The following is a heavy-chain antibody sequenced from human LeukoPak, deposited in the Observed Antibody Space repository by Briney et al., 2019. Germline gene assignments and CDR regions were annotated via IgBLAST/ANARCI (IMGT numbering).Heavy chain of an antibody. CDR3: VRGYYYDSSGYWVRAFDI. CDR2: INHSGST. J-gene: IGHJ3*02. CDR1: GGSFRGYY. V-gene: IGHV4-34*01. Sequence: SETLSLTCAVYGGSFRGYYWSWIRQPPGKGLEWIGEINHSGSTNYNPSLKSRVTISVDTSKNQFSLKLSSVTAADTAVYYCVRGYYYDSSGYWVRAFDIWGQGTMVTVSS. D-gene: IGHD3-22*01.